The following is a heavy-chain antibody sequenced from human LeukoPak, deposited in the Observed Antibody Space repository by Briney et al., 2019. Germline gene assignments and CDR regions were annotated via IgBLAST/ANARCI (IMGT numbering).Heavy chain of an antibody. V-gene: IGHV3-7*03. CDR1: GFTFSSYG. CDR3: ARSIPYGTTWYGRSDY. Sequence: GGSLRLSCAASGFTFSSYGMHWDRQAPGKGLEWVANIKPDGTTKFYVDSVKGRFTISRDNALNSLYLQMNSLRAEDTAIYCCARSIPYGTTWYGRSDYWGQGTLVTVSS. J-gene: IGHJ4*02. CDR2: IKPDGTTK. D-gene: IGHD6-13*01.